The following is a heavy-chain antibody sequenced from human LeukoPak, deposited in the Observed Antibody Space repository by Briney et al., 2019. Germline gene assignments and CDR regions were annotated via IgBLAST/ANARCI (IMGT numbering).Heavy chain of an antibody. CDR3: ARDYQTTQRFGELHWFDP. J-gene: IGHJ5*02. Sequence: ASVKVSCKASGYTFTSYGISWVRQAPGQGLEWMGWISAYNGNTNYAQKLQGRVTMTTDTSTSTAYMELRSLRSDDTAVYYCARDYQTTQRFGELHWFDPWGQGTLVTVSS. D-gene: IGHD3-10*01. CDR2: ISAYNGNT. CDR1: GYTFTSYG. V-gene: IGHV1-18*01.